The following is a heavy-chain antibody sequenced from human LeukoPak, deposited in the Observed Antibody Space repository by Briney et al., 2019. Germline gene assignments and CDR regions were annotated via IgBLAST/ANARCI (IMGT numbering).Heavy chain of an antibody. V-gene: IGHV4-59*01. D-gene: IGHD3-10*01. CDR1: GGSINNY. J-gene: IGHJ4*02. CDR2: IYFTGGT. CDR3: ARGGGLFDY. Sequence: SETLSLTCNVSGGSINNYWSWLRQPPGKGLEWIGYIYFTGGTNYNPSLKSRVTMSIDTSKTQFSLKLNSVTAADTAFYYCARGGGLFDYWGQGSLVTVSS.